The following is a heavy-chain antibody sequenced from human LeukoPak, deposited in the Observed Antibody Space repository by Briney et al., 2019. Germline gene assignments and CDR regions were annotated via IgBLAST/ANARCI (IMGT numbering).Heavy chain of an antibody. J-gene: IGHJ4*02. CDR2: INHSGST. CDR1: GGSFSGYY. D-gene: IGHD3-10*01. CDR3: ASMARRAHYYFDY. V-gene: IGHV4-34*01. Sequence: SETLSLTCAVYGGSFSGYYWSWIRQPPGKGLEWIGEINHSGSTNYNPSLKSRVTISVDTSKSQFSLKLSSVTAADTAVYYCASMARRAHYYFDYWGQGTLVTVSS.